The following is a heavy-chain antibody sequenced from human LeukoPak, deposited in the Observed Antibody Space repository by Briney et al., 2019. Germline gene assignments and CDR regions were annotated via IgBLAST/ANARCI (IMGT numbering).Heavy chain of an antibody. J-gene: IGHJ4*02. V-gene: IGHV1-2*04. D-gene: IGHD2-2*01. Sequence: ASVKVSCKASGYTFTGYYMHWVRQAPGQGLEWMGWINPNSGGTNYAQKFQGWVTVTRDTSISTAYMELSRLRSDDTAVYYCAREENYCSGSTCPFDYWGQGTLVTVSS. CDR3: AREENYCSGSTCPFDY. CDR2: INPNSGGT. CDR1: GYTFTGYY.